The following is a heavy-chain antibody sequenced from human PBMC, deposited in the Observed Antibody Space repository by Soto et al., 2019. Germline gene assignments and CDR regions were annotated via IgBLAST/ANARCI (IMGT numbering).Heavy chain of an antibody. D-gene: IGHD5-18*01. CDR3: ARDPGYSYGYT. CDR1: GYTFTSYA. V-gene: IGHV1-3*01. J-gene: IGHJ5*02. CDR2: INAGNGNT. Sequence: QVQLVQSGAEVKKPGASVKVSCKASGYTFTSYAMHWVRQAPGQRLEWMGWINAGNGNTKYTQKFQGRVTITRDTSASTAYMELSSLRSEDTAGYYCARDPGYSYGYTWGQGTLVTVSS.